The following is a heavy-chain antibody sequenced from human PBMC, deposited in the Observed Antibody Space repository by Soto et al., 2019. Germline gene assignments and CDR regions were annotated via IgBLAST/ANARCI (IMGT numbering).Heavy chain of an antibody. D-gene: IGHD3-16*01. V-gene: IGHV1-18*01. CDR2: ISVYNGRT. CDR3: ARDPSDFVWGSNNNWFDP. Sequence: GSVKVSCKASGHTFNNYCFSWVRQAPGQGLEWLGWISVYNGRTHYAQKVQGRVTMTTDTSTNTVYMELRSLTSDDTAVYYCARDPSDFVWGSNNNWFDPWGQGTPVTVSS. J-gene: IGHJ5*02. CDR1: GHTFNNYC.